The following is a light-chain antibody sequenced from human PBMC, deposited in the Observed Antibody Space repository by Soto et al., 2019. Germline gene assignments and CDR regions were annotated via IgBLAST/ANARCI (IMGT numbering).Light chain of an antibody. V-gene: IGKV3-11*01. CDR2: DAS. CDR3: QQRSSWPPPT. Sequence: EIVLTQSPATLSLSPGERATRSCRASQSVNSYLAWYQQRPGQAPRLLIYDASNRATGIPARFSGSGSGTDFTLTISSLEPEDFAIYNCQQRSSWPPPTFGGGTRVDMK. J-gene: IGKJ4*01. CDR1: QSVNSY.